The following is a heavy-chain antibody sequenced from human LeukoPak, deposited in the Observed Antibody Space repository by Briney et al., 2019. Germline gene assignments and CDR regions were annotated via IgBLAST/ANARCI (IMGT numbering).Heavy chain of an antibody. CDR2: IYHSGST. D-gene: IGHD1-26*01. J-gene: IGHJ4*02. V-gene: IGHV4-30-2*01. Sequence: SETLSLTCAVSGGSISSGGYSWNWIRQPPGRGLEWIGYIYHSGSTYYNPSLKSRVTISVDGSKNQFPLKLSSVTAADTAVYYCARVVGATDFDYWGQGALVTVSS. CDR1: GGSISSGGYS. CDR3: ARVVGATDFDY.